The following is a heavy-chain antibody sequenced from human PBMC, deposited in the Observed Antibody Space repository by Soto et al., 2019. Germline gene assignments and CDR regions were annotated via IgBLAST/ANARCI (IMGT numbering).Heavy chain of an antibody. CDR1: SGSISSSNW. Sequence: PSETLSLTCAVSSGSISSSNWWSWVRQPPGKGLEWIGEIYHSGSTNYNPSLKSRVTISVDKSKNQFSLKLSSVTAADTAVYYCARRAMTTVTKKGLWWFDPWGQGTLVTVSS. V-gene: IGHV4-4*02. D-gene: IGHD4-17*01. J-gene: IGHJ5*02. CDR3: ARRAMTTVTKKGLWWFDP. CDR2: IYHSGST.